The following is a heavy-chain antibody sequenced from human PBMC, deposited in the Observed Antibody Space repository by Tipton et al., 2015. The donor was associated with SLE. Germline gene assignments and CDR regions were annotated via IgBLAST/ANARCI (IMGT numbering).Heavy chain of an antibody. J-gene: IGHJ4*02. CDR2: IFHNGST. D-gene: IGHD3-10*01. CDR3: TRGALLLWFGD. V-gene: IGHV4-31*03. CDR1: GVPISTGGHY. Sequence: TLSLTCTVSGVPISTGGHYWSWVRQNPGKGLEFIGYIFHNGSTLYNPSLKSRVSMSVASSRNQFSLKLTSVTAADTAVYYCTRGALLLWFGDWGQGTRVTVSS.